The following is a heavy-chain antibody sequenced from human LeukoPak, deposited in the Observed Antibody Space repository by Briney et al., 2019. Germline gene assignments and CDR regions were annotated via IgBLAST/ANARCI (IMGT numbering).Heavy chain of an antibody. V-gene: IGHV1-69*15. CDR2: IILIFGTA. CDR3: ARDHITIVRGVSWRGWGEYYFDY. CDR1: GGTGGSYA. D-gene: IGHD3-10*01. Sequence: GASVKLSCTASGGTGGSYAISWGRKAPAQGLGRMGRIILIFGTAINDQKFQDRVTITADESTSTAYIELSSLRSEDTAVYYCARDHITIVRGVSWRGWGEYYFDYWGQGTLVTVSS. J-gene: IGHJ4*02.